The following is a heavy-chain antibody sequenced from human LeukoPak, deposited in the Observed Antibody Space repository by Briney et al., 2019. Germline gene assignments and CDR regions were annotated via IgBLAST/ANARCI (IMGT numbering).Heavy chain of an antibody. CDR3: ARGAVAGQDFDY. CDR1: GGSISSYH. V-gene: IGHV4-59*01. CDR2: IFYSGST. Sequence: SETLSLTCTVSGGSISSYHWSWIRQPPGKGLEWIGYIFYSGSTNYNPSLKNRVTISGDTSKNQFSLELSSVTTADTAVYYCARGAVAGQDFDYWGQGTLVTVSS. J-gene: IGHJ4*02. D-gene: IGHD6-19*01.